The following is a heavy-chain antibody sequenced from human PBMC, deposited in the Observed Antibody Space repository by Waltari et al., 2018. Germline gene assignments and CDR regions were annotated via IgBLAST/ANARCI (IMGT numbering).Heavy chain of an antibody. J-gene: IGHJ4*02. V-gene: IGHV4-34*01. CDR3: ARGAGQDIVFMVYTV. D-gene: IGHD2-8*01. CDR2: IHQSGRT. Sequence: QVHLQQWGAGLLKSSETLSLTCAVYGGSFSGFYWSWIRQPPGKGLEWIGEIHQSGRTTYNPSLKRRVTMSVEKANNQFSLNLSSVTAADTAVYYCARGAGQDIVFMVYTVWGQGTLVSVSS. CDR1: GGSFSGFY.